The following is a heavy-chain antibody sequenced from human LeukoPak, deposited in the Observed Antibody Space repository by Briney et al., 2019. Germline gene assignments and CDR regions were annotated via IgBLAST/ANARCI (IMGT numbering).Heavy chain of an antibody. J-gene: IGHJ4*02. CDR3: ARDTPSGIAAAGTWPIDY. V-gene: IGHV3-64*01. Sequence: GGSLRLSCAASGFTFSMYAMHWVRQAPGKGLEYVSAISSDGGSTYYANSVKGRFTISRDNSKNTLYLQMNSLRAEDTAVYYCARDTPSGIAAAGTWPIDYWGQGTLVTVSS. CDR1: GFTFSMYA. CDR2: ISSDGGST. D-gene: IGHD6-13*01.